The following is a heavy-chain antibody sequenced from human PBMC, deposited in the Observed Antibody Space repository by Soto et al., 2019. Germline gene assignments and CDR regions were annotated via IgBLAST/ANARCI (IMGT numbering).Heavy chain of an antibody. Sequence: PSETLSLTCTVSGGSISTHYWSWIRQPPGKGLEWIGYIYYSGSTNYNPSLKSRVTMSVNTSKNQFSLRLRSVSAADTAIYYCARDYGYAFDYWGQGTLVTVSS. V-gene: IGHV4-59*11. D-gene: IGHD5-18*01. CDR1: GGSISTHY. CDR3: ARDYGYAFDY. CDR2: IYYSGST. J-gene: IGHJ4*02.